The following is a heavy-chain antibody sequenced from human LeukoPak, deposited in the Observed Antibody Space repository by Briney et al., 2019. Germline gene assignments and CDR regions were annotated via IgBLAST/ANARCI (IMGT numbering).Heavy chain of an antibody. D-gene: IGHD6-19*01. Sequence: VASVTVSCKASGYTFTSYGISWVRQAPGQGLEWMGWISAYNGNTNYAQKLQGRVTMTTDTSTSTAYMELRSLRSDDTAVYYCARVSSSGWYSGYWGQGTLVTVSS. CDR1: GYTFTSYG. J-gene: IGHJ4*02. V-gene: IGHV1-18*01. CDR3: ARVSSSGWYSGY. CDR2: ISAYNGNT.